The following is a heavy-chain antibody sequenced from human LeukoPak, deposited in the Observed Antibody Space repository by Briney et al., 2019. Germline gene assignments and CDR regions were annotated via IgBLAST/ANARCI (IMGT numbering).Heavy chain of an antibody. CDR3: ARGVGGSRAFDI. J-gene: IGHJ3*02. V-gene: IGHV3-30*02. D-gene: IGHD2-15*01. CDR1: GFTFSSYG. CDR2: IRYDGINT. Sequence: QPGGSLRLSCAASGFTFSSYGIHWVRQAPGRGLAWVALIRYDGINTYYADSVKGRFTISRDNAKNTLYLQMSSLRAEDTAVYYCARGVGGSRAFDIWGQGTMVTVSS.